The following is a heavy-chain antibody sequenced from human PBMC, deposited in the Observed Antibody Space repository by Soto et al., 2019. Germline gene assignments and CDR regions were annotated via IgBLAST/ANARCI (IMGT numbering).Heavy chain of an antibody. CDR3: AKDRPRRTAGYFFEY. Sequence: EVQLLESGGTLVQPGGSLTLSCAASGFTFSTYAMAWVRQAPGKGLEWVSGVSASGLNTDYADPVKGRFYISRDNSKNTVCLRMSSLRAEDTALYYGAKDRPRRTAGYFFEYWGQGTPVTVSS. CDR2: VSASGLNT. D-gene: IGHD1-1*01. V-gene: IGHV3-23*01. CDR1: GFTFSTYA. J-gene: IGHJ4*02.